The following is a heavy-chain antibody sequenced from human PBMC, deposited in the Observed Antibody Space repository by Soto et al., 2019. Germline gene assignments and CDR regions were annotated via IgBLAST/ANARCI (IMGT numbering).Heavy chain of an antibody. CDR3: TLSYGDSYYYYYGMDV. D-gene: IGHD4-17*01. V-gene: IGHV5-51*01. Sequence: EMQLVQSGAEVKKSGESLKISCVGSGFSFSRYTVGWVRQVPGKGLEWMGVIHPGDSDTRYSPSFQGQVTISADKSISTAYLQWSSLKASDTAMYYCTLSYGDSYYYYYGMDVWGQGATLTVSS. CDR1: GFSFSRYT. J-gene: IGHJ6*02. CDR2: IHPGDSDT.